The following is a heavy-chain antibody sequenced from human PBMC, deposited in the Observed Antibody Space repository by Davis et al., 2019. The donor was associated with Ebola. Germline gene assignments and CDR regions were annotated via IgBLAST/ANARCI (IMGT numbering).Heavy chain of an antibody. V-gene: IGHV4-39*01. CDR3: ARLLKSSGYYYLDY. J-gene: IGHJ4*02. CDR2: IYYSGST. D-gene: IGHD3-22*01. CDR1: GGSISSYY. Sequence: PSETLSLTCTVSGGSISSYYWGWIRQPPGKGLEWIGNIYYSGSTYYNPSLKSRVTISVDTSKNQFSLNLSSVTAADTAVYYCARLLKSSGYYYLDYWGQGTLVTVSS.